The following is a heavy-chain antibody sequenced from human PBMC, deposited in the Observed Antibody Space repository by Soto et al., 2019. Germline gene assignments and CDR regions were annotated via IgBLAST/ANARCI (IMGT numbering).Heavy chain of an antibody. CDR3: ATDGSYAQHV. Sequence: SLRLSCTASGFTFSSTWMHWVRQAPGRGLVWVSHIYSDGSITAYADSVKGRFTISRDNARNMMYLQMNSLRVEDTAVYYCATDGSYAQHVWGQGTTVTVSS. CDR1: GFTFSSTW. CDR2: IYSDGSIT. V-gene: IGHV3-74*01. J-gene: IGHJ6*02. D-gene: IGHD2-2*01.